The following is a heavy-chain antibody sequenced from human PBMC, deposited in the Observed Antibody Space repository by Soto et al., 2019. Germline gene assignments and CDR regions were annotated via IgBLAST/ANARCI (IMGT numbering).Heavy chain of an antibody. D-gene: IGHD6-19*01. Sequence: SGPTLVNPTLTLTMTCTVSGFSLTTYGVAVGWIRQPPGKALEWVAVIYWDDDKRYSPSLQSRLTLTKDTSKNQVVLTLTNMDPVDTATYYCSHAITYNSGWFLNWFDPWGEGTLVTVSS. CDR1: GFSLTTYGVA. CDR2: IYWDDDK. CDR3: SHAITYNSGWFLNWFDP. J-gene: IGHJ5*02. V-gene: IGHV2-5*02.